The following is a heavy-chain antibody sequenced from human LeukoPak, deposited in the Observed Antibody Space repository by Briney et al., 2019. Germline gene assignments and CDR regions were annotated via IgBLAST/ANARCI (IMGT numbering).Heavy chain of an antibody. CDR1: GGSISSSSYY. D-gene: IGHD3-22*01. V-gene: IGHV4-39*01. Sequence: SETLSLTCTVSGGSISSSSYYWGWIRQPPGKGLEWIGSIYYSGSTYYNPSLKSRVTISVDTSKNQFSLKLSSVTAADTAVYYCASQKVSMTVVVITFDYWGQGTLVTVSS. CDR2: IYYSGST. CDR3: ASQKVSMTVVVITFDY. J-gene: IGHJ4*02.